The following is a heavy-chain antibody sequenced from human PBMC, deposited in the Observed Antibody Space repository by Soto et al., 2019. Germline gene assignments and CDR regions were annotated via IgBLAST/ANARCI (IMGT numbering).Heavy chain of an antibody. CDR2: IDGRGTGT. CDR1: KFTFSDYA. Sequence: PGWSLRLSCAASKFTFSDYAMSWVRQAPGKGPEWIATIDGRGTGTYYAGSVKGRFTISRDNSRNTVDLQMESLRGDDTGMYYCAKDPVRAAPTVTWFDPWGQGTLVTV. D-gene: IGHD6-6*01. V-gene: IGHV3-23*01. CDR3: AKDPVRAAPTVTWFDP. J-gene: IGHJ5*02.